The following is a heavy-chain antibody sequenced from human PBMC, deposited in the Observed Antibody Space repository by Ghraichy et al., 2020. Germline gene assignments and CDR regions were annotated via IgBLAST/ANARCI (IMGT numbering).Heavy chain of an antibody. Sequence: SETLSLTCTVSGGSIISYYWTWIRQPTGKGLEWIGYMYDSGSTNYNPSLKSRVTISVDTSKNQFSLKLSSVTAAETAVYYCASGRYRSSLDYWGQGTLVTVSS. CDR3: ASGRYRSSLDY. J-gene: IGHJ4*02. V-gene: IGHV4-59*01. CDR2: MYDSGST. CDR1: GGSIISYY. D-gene: IGHD5-12*01.